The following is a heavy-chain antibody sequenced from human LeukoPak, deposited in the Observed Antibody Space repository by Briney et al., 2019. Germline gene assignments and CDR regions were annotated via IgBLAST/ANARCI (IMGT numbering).Heavy chain of an antibody. Sequence: GGSLRLSCAASGFTFSSYAMSWVRQAPGKGLEWVSAISRSGSSTYYANSVKGRFTISRDSSKNTLYLQMNSLRAEDTAVYYCAKDLGWIYYDTSGYFDYWGQGTLVTVSS. CDR3: AKDLGWIYYDTSGYFDY. V-gene: IGHV3-23*01. D-gene: IGHD3-22*01. J-gene: IGHJ4*02. CDR2: ISRSGSST. CDR1: GFTFSSYA.